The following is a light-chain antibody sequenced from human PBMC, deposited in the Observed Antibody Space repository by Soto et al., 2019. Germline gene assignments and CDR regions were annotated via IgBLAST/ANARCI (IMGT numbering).Light chain of an antibody. Sequence: EIVLTQSPATLSLSPGERATLSCRASQSVTNSLAWYQQQPGQAPRLLIYHASNRATGVPARFSGSGSGTDFTLTISSLEPAEFAVYYCQQRRTFCQGTKVEIK. V-gene: IGKV3-11*01. CDR1: QSVTNS. J-gene: IGKJ1*01. CDR2: HAS. CDR3: QQRRT.